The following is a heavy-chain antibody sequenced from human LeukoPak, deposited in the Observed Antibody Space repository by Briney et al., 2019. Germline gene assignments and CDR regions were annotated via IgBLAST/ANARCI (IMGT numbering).Heavy chain of an antibody. CDR1: GCTFTGYY. V-gene: IGHV1-2*02. CDR3: ARAVGSIAARPDY. Sequence: ASVKVSCKASGCTFTGYYMHWVRQAPGQGLEWMGWINPNSGGTNYAQKFQGRVTMTRDTSISTAYMELSRLRSDDTAVYYCARAVGSIAARPDYWGQGTLVTVSS. J-gene: IGHJ4*02. D-gene: IGHD6-6*01. CDR2: INPNSGGT.